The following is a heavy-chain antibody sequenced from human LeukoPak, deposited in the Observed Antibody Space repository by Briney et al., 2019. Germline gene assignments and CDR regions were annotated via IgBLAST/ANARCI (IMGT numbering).Heavy chain of an antibody. CDR1: GFTFGDYA. CDR2: ISWNGGRI. Sequence: PGRSLRLSCAASGFTFGDYAMHWDRQTPGKGLEWVSGISWNGGRIGYADSVKGRFTISRDNSKNTLYLQMNSLRAEDTAVYYCARADKYSSSLGLGMDVWGQGTTVTVSS. D-gene: IGHD6-13*01. J-gene: IGHJ6*02. CDR3: ARADKYSSSLGLGMDV. V-gene: IGHV3-9*01.